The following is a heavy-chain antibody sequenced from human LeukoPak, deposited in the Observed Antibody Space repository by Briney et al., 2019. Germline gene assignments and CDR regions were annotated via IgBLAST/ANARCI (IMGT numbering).Heavy chain of an antibody. D-gene: IGHD2-21*01. J-gene: IGHJ4*02. CDR3: ARGLPIPGDVWYLDY. CDR1: GYTFTGYY. CDR2: INPNSGGT. V-gene: IGHV1-2*02. Sequence: GASVKVSCKASGYTFTGYYMHWVRQAPGQGLEWMGWINPNSGGTNYAQKFQGRVTMTRDTSISTAYMELSRLRSDDTAVYYCARGLPIPGDVWYLDYWGQGTLVTVSS.